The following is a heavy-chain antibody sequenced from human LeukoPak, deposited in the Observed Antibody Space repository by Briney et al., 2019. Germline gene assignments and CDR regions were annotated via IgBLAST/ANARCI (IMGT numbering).Heavy chain of an antibody. V-gene: IGHV3-30*02. CDR3: AKDLGFIVVVPAAIDY. CDR2: IRYDGSNK. CDR1: GFTFSSYG. D-gene: IGHD2-2*02. J-gene: IGHJ4*02. Sequence: QAGGSLRLSCAASGFTFSSYGMHWVRQAPGKGLEWVAFIRYDGSNKYYADSVKGRFTISRDNSKNTLYLQMNSLRAEDTAVYYCAKDLGFIVVVPAAIDYWGQGTLVTVSS.